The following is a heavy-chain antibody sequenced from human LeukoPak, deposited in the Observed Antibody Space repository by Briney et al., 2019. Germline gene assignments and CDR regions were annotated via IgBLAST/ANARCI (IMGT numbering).Heavy chain of an antibody. CDR1: GFTFGSSA. CDR2: FSGSGPGT. Sequence: GGSLRLSCAASGFTFGSSAMSWVRQAPGKGPEWVSAFSGSGPGTYYADSVKGRFTIFRDNSKNTLYLQMNSLRAEDTAVYYCAKGSLGSWYYFDYWGQGTLVTVSS. V-gene: IGHV3-23*01. CDR3: AKGSLGSWYYFDY. J-gene: IGHJ4*02. D-gene: IGHD6-13*01.